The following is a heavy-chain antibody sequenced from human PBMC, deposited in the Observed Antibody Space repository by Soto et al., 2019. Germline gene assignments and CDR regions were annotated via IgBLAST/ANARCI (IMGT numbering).Heavy chain of an antibody. CDR1: GFTFSSYG. Sequence: QVQLVESGGGVVQPGRSLRLSCAASGFTFSSYGMHWVRQAPGKGLEWVAVIWYDGSNKYYADSVKGRFTISRDNSKNTLYLQMNSLRAEDTAVYYCARDRQYYDILTYAFDIWGQGTMVTVSS. CDR2: IWYDGSNK. D-gene: IGHD3-9*01. CDR3: ARDRQYYDILTYAFDI. J-gene: IGHJ3*02. V-gene: IGHV3-33*01.